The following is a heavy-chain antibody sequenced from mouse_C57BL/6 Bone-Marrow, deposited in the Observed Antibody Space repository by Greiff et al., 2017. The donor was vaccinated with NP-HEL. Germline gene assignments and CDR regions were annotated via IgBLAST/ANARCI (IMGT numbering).Heavy chain of an antibody. J-gene: IGHJ4*01. Sequence: VKVVESGPGLVAPSQSLSITCTVSGFSLTSYGVHWVRQPPGKGLEWLVVIWSDGSTTYNSALKSRLSISKDNSKSQVFLKMNSLQTDDTAMYYCAITTVVAPLSMDYWGQGTSVTVSS. CDR2: IWSDGST. V-gene: IGHV2-6*03. D-gene: IGHD1-1*01. CDR3: AITTVVAPLSMDY. CDR1: GFSLTSYG.